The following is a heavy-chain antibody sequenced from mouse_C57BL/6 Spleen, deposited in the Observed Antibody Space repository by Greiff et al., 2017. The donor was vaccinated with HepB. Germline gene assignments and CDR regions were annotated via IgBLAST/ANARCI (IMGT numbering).Heavy chain of an antibody. D-gene: IGHD1-1*01. V-gene: IGHV1-61*01. CDR3: ARSYYGSSLDY. Sequence: VQLQQPGAELVRPGSSVKLSCKASGYTFTSYWMDWVKQRPGQGLEWIGNIYPSDSETHYNQKFKDKATLTVDKSSSTAYMQLSSLTSEDSAVYYCARSYYGSSLDYGGQGTTLTVSS. CDR2: IYPSDSET. CDR1: GYTFTSYW. J-gene: IGHJ2*01.